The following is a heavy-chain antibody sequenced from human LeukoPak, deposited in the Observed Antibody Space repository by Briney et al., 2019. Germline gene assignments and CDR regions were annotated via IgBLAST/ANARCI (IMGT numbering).Heavy chain of an antibody. CDR3: VRKVYYYMDV. V-gene: IGHV3-23*01. CDR1: GVTLSRYA. J-gene: IGHJ6*03. CDR2: ISPSGDNT. Sequence: GSLRLSCAASGVTLSRYAVNWVRQAPGRGLEWVSYISPSGDNTVYAESVKGQFTISRDNSKNMLDLQMDSLRAEDTAIYYCVRKVYYYMDVWGKGTTVTVSS.